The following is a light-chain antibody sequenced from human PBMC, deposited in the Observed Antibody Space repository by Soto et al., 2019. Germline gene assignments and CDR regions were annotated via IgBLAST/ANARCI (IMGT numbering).Light chain of an antibody. V-gene: IGKV1-5*01. CDR1: QSIRSW. J-gene: IGKJ1*01. CDR2: DAS. Sequence: DIQMPQSPSTLDASVGDRVPITCRASQSIRSWLAWYQQKPGKAPKLLISDASSLQRGVPSRFSGSGSGTDFPLTISRLQPDDFATYYFQQYNSYSRTFGQGTKVEIK. CDR3: QQYNSYSRT.